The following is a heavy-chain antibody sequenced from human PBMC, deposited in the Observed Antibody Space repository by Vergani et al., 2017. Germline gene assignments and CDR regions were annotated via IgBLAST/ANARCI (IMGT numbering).Heavy chain of an antibody. CDR2: ISSSGSTI. J-gene: IGHJ4*01. Sequence: EVQLVESGGGLVQPGGSLRLSCAASGFTFSSYEMNWVRQAPGKGLEWVSYISSSGSTIYYADSVKGRFTSTRDNAKNSLYLQMNSLRAEDTAVYYCARGLRISGSYGERDWWSQGSLVTVS. D-gene: IGHD1-26*01. CDR1: GFTFSSYE. CDR3: ARGLRISGSYGERDW. V-gene: IGHV3-48*03.